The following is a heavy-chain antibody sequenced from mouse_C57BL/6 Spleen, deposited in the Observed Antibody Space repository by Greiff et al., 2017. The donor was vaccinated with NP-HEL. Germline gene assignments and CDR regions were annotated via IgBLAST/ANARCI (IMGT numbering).Heavy chain of an antibody. Sequence: EVNLVESEGGLVQPGSSMKLSCTASGFTFSDYYMAWVRQVPEKGLEWVANINYDGSSTYYLDSLKSRFIISRDNAKNILYLQMSSLKSEDTATYYCARRAVVGAMDYWGQGTSVTVSS. CDR2: INYDGSST. D-gene: IGHD1-1*01. V-gene: IGHV5-16*01. CDR3: ARRAVVGAMDY. CDR1: GFTFSDYY. J-gene: IGHJ4*01.